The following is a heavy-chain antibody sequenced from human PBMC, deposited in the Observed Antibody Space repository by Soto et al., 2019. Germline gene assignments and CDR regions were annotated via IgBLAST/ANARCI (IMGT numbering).Heavy chain of an antibody. Sequence: ASVKVSCKASGYTFTGYYMHWVRQAPGQGLEWMGWINPNSGGTNYAQKFQGWVTMTRDTSISTAYMELGRLRSDDTAVYYCARAPEYCTNGVCYKGYYFDYWGQGTLVTVSS. CDR2: INPNSGGT. V-gene: IGHV1-2*04. CDR1: GYTFTGYY. CDR3: ARAPEYCTNGVCYKGYYFDY. D-gene: IGHD2-8*01. J-gene: IGHJ4*02.